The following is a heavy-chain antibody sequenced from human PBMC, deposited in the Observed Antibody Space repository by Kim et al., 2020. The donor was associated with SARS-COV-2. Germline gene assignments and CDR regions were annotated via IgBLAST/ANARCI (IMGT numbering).Heavy chain of an antibody. D-gene: IGHD3-22*01. Sequence: GGSLRLSCEASGFNFSNFGMHWVRQAPGKGLQWMSAIWYDGSKKYYADSVKGRFTISRDNSKNTVFLEMNSLRADDAAIYYCTKDHYYDNSGYYYTDAYVDSGGQGALVSVSS. CDR2: IWYDGSKK. CDR1: GFNFSNFG. CDR3: TKDHYYDNSGYYYTDAYVDS. V-gene: IGHV3-33*06. J-gene: IGHJ4*02.